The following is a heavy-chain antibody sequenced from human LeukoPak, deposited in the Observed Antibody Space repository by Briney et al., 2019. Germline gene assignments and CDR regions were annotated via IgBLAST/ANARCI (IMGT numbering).Heavy chain of an antibody. D-gene: IGHD2-15*01. Sequence: QSGGSLRLSCAASGFTFSSYAMSWVRQAPGKGLEWVSAISGSGGSTYYADSVKGRFTISRDNSKNTLYLQMNSLRGDDTAVYYCAQMEGVSCYSAVDNWGQGTLVTVSS. CDR1: GFTFSSYA. V-gene: IGHV3-23*01. CDR3: AQMEGVSCYSAVDN. J-gene: IGHJ4*02. CDR2: ISGSGGST.